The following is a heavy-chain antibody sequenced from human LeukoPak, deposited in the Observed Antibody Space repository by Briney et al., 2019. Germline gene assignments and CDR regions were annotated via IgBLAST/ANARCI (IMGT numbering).Heavy chain of an antibody. CDR3: ARLGYDILTGNYYPQYYYYGMDV. Sequence: ASVKVSCKASGYTFTGYYMHWVRQAPGQGLEWMGWINPNSGGTNYAQKFQGRVTMTRDTSISTAYMELSRLRSDDTAVYYCARLGYDILTGNYYPQYYYYGMDVWGQGTTVTVSS. CDR2: INPNSGGT. J-gene: IGHJ6*02. V-gene: IGHV1-2*02. D-gene: IGHD3-9*01. CDR1: GYTFTGYY.